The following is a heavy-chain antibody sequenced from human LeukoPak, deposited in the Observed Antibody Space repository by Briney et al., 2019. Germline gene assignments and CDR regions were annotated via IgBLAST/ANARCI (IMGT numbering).Heavy chain of an antibody. D-gene: IGHD2-15*01. V-gene: IGHV3-21*01. CDR1: GFTSSSYS. Sequence: PGGPLRLSCAASGFTSSSYSMNWVRQAPGKGPESVSSISSSSSYIYYADSVKGRFTISRDNAKNSLYLQMNSLRAEDTDVYYCARVPPWNNFATLYYYYGMDVWGQGTTVTVSS. CDR3: ARVPPWNNFATLYYYYGMDV. J-gene: IGHJ6*02. CDR2: ISSSSSYI.